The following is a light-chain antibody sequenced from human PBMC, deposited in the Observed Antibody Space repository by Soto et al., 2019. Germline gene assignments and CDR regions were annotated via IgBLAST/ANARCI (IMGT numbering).Light chain of an antibody. CDR2: DGS. V-gene: IGLV2-23*01. CDR3: CSHAGGYKYVV. Sequence: QSALTQPASVSGSPGQSITISCSGASGDIDNYSFVSWYQQHPGQAPKLIIYDGSERPSGVSTRFSGSRSDNTASLTISGLQAEDEAEYYCCSHAGGYKYVVFGGGTKLTVL. J-gene: IGLJ2*01. CDR1: SGDIDNYSF.